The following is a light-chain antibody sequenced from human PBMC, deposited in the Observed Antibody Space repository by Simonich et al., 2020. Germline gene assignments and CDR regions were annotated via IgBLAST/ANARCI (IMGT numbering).Light chain of an antibody. J-gene: IGKJ3*01. V-gene: IGKV1-5*03. CDR2: KAS. CDR1: QSISSR. Sequence: DIQMTQSPSTLSASVGHRVTITCRSSQSISSRLAWYKQKPGKAPKLLIYKASSLESGVPSRFSGSGSGTEFTLTISSLQPDDFATYYCQQYNSYSPSYTFGPGTKVDIK. CDR3: QQYNSYSPSYT.